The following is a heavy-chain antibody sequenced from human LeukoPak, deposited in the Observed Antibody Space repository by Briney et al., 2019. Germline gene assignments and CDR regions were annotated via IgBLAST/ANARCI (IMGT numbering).Heavy chain of an antibody. CDR1: GLTFSSYA. CDR3: AKSYGSSSGLRAFDI. CDR2: ISGSGGIT. D-gene: IGHD6-6*01. J-gene: IGHJ3*02. V-gene: IGHV3-23*01. Sequence: GGSLRLSCAASGLTFSSYAMSWVRQAPGKGLEWVSGISGSGGITYYADSVKGRFTISRDNSKNTLYLQMNSLRAEDTAVYYCAKSYGSSSGLRAFDIWGQGTMVSVFS.